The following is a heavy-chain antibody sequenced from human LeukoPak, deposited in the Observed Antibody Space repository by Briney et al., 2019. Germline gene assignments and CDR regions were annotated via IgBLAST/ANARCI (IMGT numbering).Heavy chain of an antibody. D-gene: IGHD6-6*01. CDR1: GFTFSSYS. Sequence: GGSLRLSCAASGFTFSSYSMNWVRQAPGKGLEWVSSISSSSSYIYYADSVKGRFTISRDNAKNSLYLQMNSLRAEDTAVYYCARVGAARHVAFDIWGRGTMVTVSS. CDR2: ISSSSSYI. CDR3: ARVGAARHVAFDI. J-gene: IGHJ3*02. V-gene: IGHV3-21*01.